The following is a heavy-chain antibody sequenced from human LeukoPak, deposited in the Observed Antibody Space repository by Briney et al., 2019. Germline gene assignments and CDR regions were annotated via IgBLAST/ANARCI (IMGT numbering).Heavy chain of an antibody. CDR3: ARDRTTYSSSSFDY. V-gene: IGHV3-11*01. Sequence: GGSLRLSCAASGFTFSDYYMTWIRQAPGKGLEWVSYISTGNIIYYADSAKGRFTISRDNAKNSLYLQMSSLRAEDTAVYYCARDRTTYSSSSFDYWGQGTLVTVSS. CDR2: ISTGNII. J-gene: IGHJ4*02. CDR1: GFTFSDYY. D-gene: IGHD6-6*01.